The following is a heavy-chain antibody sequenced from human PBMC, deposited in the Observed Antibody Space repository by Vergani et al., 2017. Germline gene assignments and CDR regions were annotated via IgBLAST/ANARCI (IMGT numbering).Heavy chain of an antibody. J-gene: IGHJ5*02. CDR2: MNPNSGNT. CDR1: GYTFTSYD. D-gene: IGHD1-14*01. Sequence: QVQLVQSGAEVKKPGASVKVSCKASGYTFTSYDINWVRQATGQGLEWMGWMNPNSGNTGYAQKFQGRVTMTRDTSISTAYMELSRLRSDDTAVYYCARVTTRAGRRFDPWGQGTLVTVSS. V-gene: IGHV1-8*01. CDR3: ARVTTRAGRRFDP.